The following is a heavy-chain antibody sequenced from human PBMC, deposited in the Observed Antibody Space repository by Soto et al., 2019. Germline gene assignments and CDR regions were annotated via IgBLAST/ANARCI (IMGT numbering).Heavy chain of an antibody. CDR2: INPSGGST. CDR3: ARGNVVVPAPTHSAY. Sequence: ASVKVSCKASGYTFTSYYMHWVRQAPGQGLEWMGIINPSGGSTSYAQKFQGRVTMTRDTSTSTVYMELSSLRSEDTAVYYCARGNVVVPAPTHSAYWGQGTLVPVSS. D-gene: IGHD2-2*01. J-gene: IGHJ4*02. CDR1: GYTFTSYY. V-gene: IGHV1-46*01.